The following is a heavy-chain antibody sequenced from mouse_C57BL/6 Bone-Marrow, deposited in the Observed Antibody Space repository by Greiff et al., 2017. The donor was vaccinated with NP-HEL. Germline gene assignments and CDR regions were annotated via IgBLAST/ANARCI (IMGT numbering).Heavy chain of an antibody. J-gene: IGHJ3*01. Sequence: VQLQQPGAELVKPGASVKLSCKASGYTFTSYWMQWVKQRPGQGLEWIGEIDPSDSYTNYNQKFKGKATLTVDTSSSTAYMQLSSLTSEDAAVYYCARNWRFAYWGKGTLVTASA. CDR2: IDPSDSYT. D-gene: IGHD4-1*01. CDR1: GYTFTSYW. CDR3: ARNWRFAY. V-gene: IGHV1-50*01.